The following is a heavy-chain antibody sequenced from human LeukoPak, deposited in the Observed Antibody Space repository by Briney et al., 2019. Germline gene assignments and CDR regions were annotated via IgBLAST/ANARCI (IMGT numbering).Heavy chain of an antibody. J-gene: IGHJ4*02. CDR1: GFTFNTYS. D-gene: IGHD3-3*01. CDR2: ISGSSTYI. CDR3: TTGYYDFWSGTLDYFDY. V-gene: IGHV3-21*03. Sequence: GGSLRLSCAASGFTFNTYSLIWVRQAPGKGLEWVSSISGSSTYIFYADSVKGRFTISRDNFKNTLYLQMNSLKTEDTAVYYCTTGYYDFWSGTLDYFDYWGQGTLVTVSS.